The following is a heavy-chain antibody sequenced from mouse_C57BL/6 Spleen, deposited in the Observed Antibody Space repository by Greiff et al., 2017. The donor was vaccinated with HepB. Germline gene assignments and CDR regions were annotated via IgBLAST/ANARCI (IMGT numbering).Heavy chain of an antibody. Sequence: DVHLVESGAELVRPGASVKLSCTASGFNIKDDYMHWVKQRPEQGLEWIGWIDPENGDTEYASKFQGKATITADTSSNTAYLQLSSLTSEDTAVYYCTLHFGGYYAMDYWGQGTSVTVSS. CDR1: GFNIKDDY. CDR2: IDPENGDT. CDR3: TLHFGGYYAMDY. J-gene: IGHJ4*01. V-gene: IGHV14-4*01.